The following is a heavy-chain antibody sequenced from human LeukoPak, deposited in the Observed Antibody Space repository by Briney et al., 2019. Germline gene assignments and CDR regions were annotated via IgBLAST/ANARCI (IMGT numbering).Heavy chain of an antibody. Sequence: GGSLRLSCAASGFTFSDYYMSWIRQAPGKGLEWVSVFYVGGATYYADSVKGRFTISRDNSENTLYLQMKSLRAEDTAVYYCARGDGYNFFDYWGQGTLVTVSS. CDR1: GFTFSDYY. J-gene: IGHJ4*02. CDR3: ARGDGYNFFDY. CDR2: FYVGGAT. D-gene: IGHD5-24*01. V-gene: IGHV3-53*01.